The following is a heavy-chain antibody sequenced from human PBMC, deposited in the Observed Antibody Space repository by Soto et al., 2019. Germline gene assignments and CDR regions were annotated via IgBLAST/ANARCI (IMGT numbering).Heavy chain of an antibody. D-gene: IGHD5-18*01. V-gene: IGHV3-53*01. CDR1: GFTVSGNY. J-gene: IGHJ3*02. CDR2: IYSAGST. CDR3: ARDSQLWCHDAFDM. Sequence: GGSLRLSCAASGFTVSGNYMNWVRQAPGKGLEWVSVIYSAGSTYYADSVKGRFTISRDNSKNTLYLQMNTLRAEDTAVYYCARDSQLWCHDAFDMWGRGTMVTVSS.